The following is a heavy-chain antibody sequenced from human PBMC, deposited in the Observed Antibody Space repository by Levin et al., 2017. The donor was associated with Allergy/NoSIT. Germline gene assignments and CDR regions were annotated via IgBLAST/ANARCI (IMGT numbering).Heavy chain of an antibody. J-gene: IGHJ4*02. CDR1: GGSISNFY. CDR2: IYYNGNT. V-gene: IGHV4-59*01. D-gene: IGHD6-19*01. Sequence: SETLSLTCAVSGGSISNFYWSWIRQPPGKGLEWIGNIYYNGNTNYNPALKSRVTVSLDMSKNQFSLKLSSVTAADTAVYYCASATKWLAFDYWGQGTLVTVSS. CDR3: ASATKWLAFDY.